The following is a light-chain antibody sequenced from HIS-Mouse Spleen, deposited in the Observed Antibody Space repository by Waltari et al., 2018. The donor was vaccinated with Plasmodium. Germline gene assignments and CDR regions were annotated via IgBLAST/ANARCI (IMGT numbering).Light chain of an antibody. J-gene: IGLJ2*01. CDR2: EGR. CDR3: CSYAGSRMV. Sequence: QSALTQPASVSGSPGQSITISCTGTSSDVGSYNLVSWYQQHPGKAPKLMIYEGRKRPSGVSNRFSGSKSGNTASLTIAGRQAEDEADYYCCSYAGSRMVFGGGTKLTVL. CDR1: SSDVGSYNL. V-gene: IGLV2-23*01.